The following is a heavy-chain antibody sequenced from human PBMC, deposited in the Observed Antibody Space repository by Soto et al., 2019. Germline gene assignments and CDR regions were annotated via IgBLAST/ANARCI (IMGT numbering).Heavy chain of an antibody. CDR2: ISGGGGST. D-gene: IGHD3-10*01. CDR3: AKAVTLVRGINPYSYGLDV. CDR1: GFPFSSYV. Sequence: GVSLRLSCAVSGFPFSSYVMTWVRQAPGKGLEWVSVISGGGGSTNYAESVKGRFTISRDNSENTLYLQMNSLRAEDTAVYYCAKAVTLVRGINPYSYGLDVWGQGTTVTVS. J-gene: IGHJ6*02. V-gene: IGHV3-23*01.